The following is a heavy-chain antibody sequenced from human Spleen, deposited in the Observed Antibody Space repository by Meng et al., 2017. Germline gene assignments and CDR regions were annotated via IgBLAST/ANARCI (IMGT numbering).Heavy chain of an antibody. CDR1: GGSFSGYY. CDR2: INHSGST. V-gene: IGHV4-34*01. J-gene: IGHJ4*02. D-gene: IGHD4-17*01. Sequence: SETLSLTCAVYGGSFSGYYWGWIRQPPGKGLEWIGEINHSGSTNYNPSLESRATISVDTSQNNLSLKLSSVTAADSAVYYCARENYYGDWEFDYWGQGTLVTVSS. CDR3: ARENYYGDWEFDY.